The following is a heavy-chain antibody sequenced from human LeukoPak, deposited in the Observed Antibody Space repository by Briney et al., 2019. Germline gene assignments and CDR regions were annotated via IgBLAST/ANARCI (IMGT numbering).Heavy chain of an antibody. CDR1: GFAFSSYA. Sequence: PGGSLRLSCAASGFAFSSYAMSWVRQAPGKGLEWVSAISGSGGSTYYADSVKGRFTISRDNSKNTLYLQMNSLRAEDTAVYYCALRHFYGDYGDYWGQGTLVTVSS. D-gene: IGHD4-17*01. J-gene: IGHJ4*02. CDR3: ALRHFYGDYGDY. V-gene: IGHV3-23*01. CDR2: ISGSGGST.